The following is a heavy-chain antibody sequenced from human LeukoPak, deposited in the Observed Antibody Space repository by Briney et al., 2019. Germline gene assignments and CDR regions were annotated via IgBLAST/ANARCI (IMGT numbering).Heavy chain of an antibody. J-gene: IGHJ4*02. CDR1: GFIISDYA. CDR2: ISANGGRT. Sequence: GGSLRLSCSASGFIISDYAMHWVRQAPGKGLEYVSAISANGGRTYYADSVKGRFTISRDTSKNTLYLQMSSLRVEDTAMYHCVKDLYKGDSASWYFFHYWGQGTLVTVSS. CDR3: VKDLYKGDSASWYFFHY. V-gene: IGHV3-64D*06. D-gene: IGHD6-13*01.